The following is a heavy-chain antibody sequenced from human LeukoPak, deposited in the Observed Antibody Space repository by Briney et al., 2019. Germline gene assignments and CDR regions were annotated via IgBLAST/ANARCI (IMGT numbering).Heavy chain of an antibody. CDR1: GFTFSSYS. CDR2: ISSSSSTI. CDR3: ARDLHSYGY. Sequence: GGSLRLSCAASGFTFSSYSMNWVRQAPGKGLEWVSYISSSSSTIYYADSVKGRFTISRDNAKNSMYLQMDSLRAEDTAVYYCARDLHSYGYWGQGTLVTVSS. V-gene: IGHV3-48*01. J-gene: IGHJ4*02. D-gene: IGHD5-18*01.